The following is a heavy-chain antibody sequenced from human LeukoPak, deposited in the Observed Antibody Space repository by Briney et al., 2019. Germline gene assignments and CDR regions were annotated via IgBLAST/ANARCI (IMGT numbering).Heavy chain of an antibody. V-gene: IGHV4-59*08. Sequence: SSETLSLTCTVSGGSISSYYWSWIRQPPGKGLEWIGYIYYSGSTNYNPSLKSRVTISVDTSKSQFSLKLSSVTAADTAVYYCARRDYYGLKFDPWGQGTLVTVSS. J-gene: IGHJ5*02. CDR3: ARRDYYGLKFDP. CDR2: IYYSGST. D-gene: IGHD1-26*01. CDR1: GGSISSYY.